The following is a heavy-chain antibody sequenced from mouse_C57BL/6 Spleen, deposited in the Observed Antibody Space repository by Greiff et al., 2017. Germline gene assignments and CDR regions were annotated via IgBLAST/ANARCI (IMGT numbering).Heavy chain of an antibody. V-gene: IGHV1-84*01. J-gene: IGHJ1*03. Sequence: QVQLKESGPELVKPGASVKISCKASGYTFTDYYINWVKQRPGQGLEWIGWIYPGSGNTKYNEKFKGKATLTVDTSSSTAYMQLSSLTSEDSAVYFCARITTVVAKDWYFDVWGTGTTVTVSS. CDR1: GYTFTDYY. D-gene: IGHD1-1*01. CDR2: IYPGSGNT. CDR3: ARITTVVAKDWYFDV.